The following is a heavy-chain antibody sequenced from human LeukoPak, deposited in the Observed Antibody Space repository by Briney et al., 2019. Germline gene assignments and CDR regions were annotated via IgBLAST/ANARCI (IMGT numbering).Heavy chain of an antibody. CDR1: GGSISSYY. V-gene: IGHV4-59*01. J-gene: IGHJ4*02. D-gene: IGHD2-2*01. Sequence: NTSETLSLTCTVSGGSISSYYWSWIRQPPGKGLEWIGYIYYSGSTNYNPSLKSRVTISVDTSKNQFSLKLSSVTAADTAVYYRARERCTSTNCYYDYWGQGTLVTVSS. CDR3: ARERCTSTNCYYDY. CDR2: IYYSGST.